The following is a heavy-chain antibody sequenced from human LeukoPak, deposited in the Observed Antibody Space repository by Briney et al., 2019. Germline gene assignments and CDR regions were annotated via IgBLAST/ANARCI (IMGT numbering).Heavy chain of an antibody. Sequence: SVKVSCKASGGTFRSAAMSWVRQAPGQGLEWVGHIILMFGTTTYAQKFQGRVTISADESTTTVYMELSSLTSDDTAIYYCTRDEYKGSATLNYWGQGTQVIVSS. CDR3: TRDEYKGSATLNY. CDR2: IILMFGTT. V-gene: IGHV1-69*01. D-gene: IGHD1-1*01. CDR1: GGTFRSAA. J-gene: IGHJ4*02.